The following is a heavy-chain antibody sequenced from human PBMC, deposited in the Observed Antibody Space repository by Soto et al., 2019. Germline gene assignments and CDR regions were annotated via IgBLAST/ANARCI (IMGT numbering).Heavy chain of an antibody. Sequence: LSLTCTVSGASVDSAGYFWTWIRQRPGKGLEWIGHINYSGSTDHTPSLRSRLMVSIDTSKNQFSLKLNSVTAADTAIYYCARGTGLSYTYGIDDWGQGTLVTVSS. D-gene: IGHD5-18*01. CDR1: GASVDSAGYF. CDR2: INYSGST. V-gene: IGHV4-31*03. J-gene: IGHJ1*01. CDR3: ARGTGLSYTYGIDD.